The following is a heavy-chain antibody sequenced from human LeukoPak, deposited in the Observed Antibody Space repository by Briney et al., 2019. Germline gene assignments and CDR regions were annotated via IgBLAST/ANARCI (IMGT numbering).Heavy chain of an antibody. J-gene: IGHJ4*02. D-gene: IGHD6-19*01. Sequence: SVKVSCKASGGTFSSYAISWVRQAPGQGLEWMGGIIPIFGTANYAQKFQGRVTITADESTSTAYMELSSLRSEDTAVYYCARSKEAVAAEPDFDYWGQGTLVTVSS. CDR1: GGTFSSYA. CDR2: IIPIFGTA. CDR3: ARSKEAVAAEPDFDY. V-gene: IGHV1-69*13.